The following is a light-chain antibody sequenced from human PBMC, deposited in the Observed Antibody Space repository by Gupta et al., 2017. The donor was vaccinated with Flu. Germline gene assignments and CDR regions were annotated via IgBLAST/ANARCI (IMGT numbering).Light chain of an antibody. Sequence: IVMTQSPDSLAVSLGERASINCKSSQSVLYSSNNKNYLAWYQQKPGQPPQLLIYWASNRESGVPDRFSGSGSETDFTLTINSLQAADVAVYYCQQYYSTPWTFGQGTKVEIK. CDR1: QSVLYSSNNKNY. CDR3: QQYYSTPWT. J-gene: IGKJ1*01. CDR2: WAS. V-gene: IGKV4-1*01.